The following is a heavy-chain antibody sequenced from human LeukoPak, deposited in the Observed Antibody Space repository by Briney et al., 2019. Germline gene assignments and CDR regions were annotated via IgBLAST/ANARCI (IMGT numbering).Heavy chain of an antibody. Sequence: GGSLRLSCSASGFTFSTYAMHWVRQAPGKGLEYVSVISSNGGSTYYADSVKGRFTISRDNSKNTLYLQMSSLRPEDTAVYYCVKNRYNSDWDQFDYWGQGTLVTASS. J-gene: IGHJ4*02. CDR3: VKNRYNSDWDQFDY. CDR1: GFTFSTYA. V-gene: IGHV3-64D*09. D-gene: IGHD6-19*01. CDR2: ISSNGGST.